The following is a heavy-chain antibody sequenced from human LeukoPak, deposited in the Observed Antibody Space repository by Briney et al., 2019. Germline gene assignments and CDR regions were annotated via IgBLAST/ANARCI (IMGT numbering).Heavy chain of an antibody. CDR1: GGSISSSSYY. CDR2: IYYNGST. D-gene: IGHD3-3*01. Sequence: SETLSLTXTVSGGSISSSSYYWGCIRQPPGKGLEWIGSIYYNGSTYYNPSLKSRVTISVDTSKNQFSLKLSSVTAADTAVYYCASLSGDFCSGYYYYYYYMDVWGKGTTVTVSS. V-gene: IGHV4-39*01. CDR3: ASLSGDFCSGYYYYYYYMDV. J-gene: IGHJ6*03.